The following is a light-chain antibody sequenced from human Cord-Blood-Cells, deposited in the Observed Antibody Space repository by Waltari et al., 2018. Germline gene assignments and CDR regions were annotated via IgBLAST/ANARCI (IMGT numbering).Light chain of an antibody. CDR1: QDISNY. J-gene: IGKJ3*01. CDR2: DAS. Sequence: DIQMTQSPSSLSASVRDRVPITCQASQDISNYLNWYQQKPGKAPKLLIYDASNLETGVPSRFSGSGSGTDFTFTISSLQPEDIATYYCQQYDNLPFTFGPGTKVDIK. CDR3: QQYDNLPFT. V-gene: IGKV1-33*01.